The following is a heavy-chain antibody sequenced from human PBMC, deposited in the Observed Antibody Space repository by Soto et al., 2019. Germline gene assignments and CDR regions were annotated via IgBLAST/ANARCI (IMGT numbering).Heavy chain of an antibody. CDR1: GFIFSGYW. Sequence: PGGSLRLSCAASGFIFSGYWMTWVRQAPGKGLEWVANIKQDDSEIYYGDSVKGRFTISRDNAKNPLYLQMNSLGADDTAVYYCARKRGAGTPYYYDMDIWGQGTTVTVSS. J-gene: IGHJ6*02. V-gene: IGHV3-7*05. CDR3: ARKRGAGTPYYYDMDI. CDR2: IKQDDSEI. D-gene: IGHD1-26*01.